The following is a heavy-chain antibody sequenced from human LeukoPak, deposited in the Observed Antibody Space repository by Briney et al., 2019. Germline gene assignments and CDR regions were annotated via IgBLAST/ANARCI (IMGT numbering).Heavy chain of an antibody. V-gene: IGHV4-39*07. CDR3: ARLDGGQLGHCSSTSCYGREDYYMDV. CDR2: IHYTGST. D-gene: IGHD2-2*01. J-gene: IGHJ6*03. CDR1: GDSISSGPYF. Sequence: PSETLSLTCTVSGDSISSGPYFWGWIRQPPGKGLEWLGNIHYTGSTYYKSSLRSRVTMSVDTSKNQFSLMLRSVTAADTAMYYCARLDGGQLGHCSSTSCYGREDYYMDVWGKGTTVTVSS.